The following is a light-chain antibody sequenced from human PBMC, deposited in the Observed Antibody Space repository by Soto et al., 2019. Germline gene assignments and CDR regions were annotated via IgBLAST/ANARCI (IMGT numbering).Light chain of an antibody. CDR1: QSIRNF. CDR2: DTS. J-gene: IGKJ4*01. CDR3: QQRSSWLT. Sequence: ETVLTQSPATLSLSPGERATLSCRASQSIRNFLAWYQQKPGQAPRLLIYDTSNRATGIPARFSGSGSGTDFTLTISSLEREDCAVYYCQQRSSWLTFGGGTKVEIK. V-gene: IGKV3-11*01.